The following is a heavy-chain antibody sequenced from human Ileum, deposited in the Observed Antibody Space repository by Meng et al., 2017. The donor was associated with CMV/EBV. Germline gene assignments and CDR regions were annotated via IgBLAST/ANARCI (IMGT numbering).Heavy chain of an antibody. CDR2: NTHSGRA. J-gene: IGHJ4*02. Sequence: QGQPQQWGAGLLKPSETLSLTCAVFGGSFTDYYWTWFRQSPGKGLEWIGENTHSGRACYSSSLTGRATISVDMSKYQFSLKLPSVTAADTAIYYCARGLASGWPDYWGQGTLVTVSS. V-gene: IGHV4-34*01. CDR3: ARGLASGWPDY. CDR1: GGSFTDYY. D-gene: IGHD3-10*01.